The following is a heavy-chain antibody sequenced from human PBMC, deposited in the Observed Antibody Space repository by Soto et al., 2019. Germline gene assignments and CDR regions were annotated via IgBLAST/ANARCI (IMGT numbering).Heavy chain of an antibody. Sequence: QVQLQESGPGLVKPSQTLSLTCTVSGGSISSGDYYWSWIRQPPGKGLEWIGYIYYSGSTYYNPSLQSRVTISVDTSKTQFSLKVSSVTAADTAVYYCAREKLGYCSGGSCYGAVDYWGQGTLFTVSS. J-gene: IGHJ4*02. V-gene: IGHV4-30-4*01. CDR3: AREKLGYCSGGSCYGAVDY. CDR2: IYYSGST. CDR1: GGSISSGDYY. D-gene: IGHD2-15*01.